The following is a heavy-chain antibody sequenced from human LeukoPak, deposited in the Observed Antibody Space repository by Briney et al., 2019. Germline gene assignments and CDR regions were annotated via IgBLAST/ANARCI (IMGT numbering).Heavy chain of an antibody. CDR3: ARADYSSTWSHDYYYMDV. J-gene: IGHJ6*03. CDR2: INHSGST. CDR1: GGSFSGYY. D-gene: IGHD6-13*01. Sequence: SETLSLTCAVYGGSFSGYYWSWIRQPPGKGLEWIGEINHSGSTNYNPSLKSRVTISVDTSKNQFSLKLSSVTAADTAVYYCARADYSSTWSHDYYYMDVWGKGTTVTVSS. V-gene: IGHV4-34*01.